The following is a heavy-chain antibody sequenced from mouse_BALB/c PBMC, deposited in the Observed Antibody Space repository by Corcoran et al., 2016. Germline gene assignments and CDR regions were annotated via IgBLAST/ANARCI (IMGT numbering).Heavy chain of an antibody. D-gene: IGHD3-3*01. CDR2: INPNNGVT. CDR1: GYTFTDNS. J-gene: IGHJ2*01. CDR3: PREGGYYFDY. V-gene: IGHV1-26*01. Sequence: VRLQQSGRELVKPVASGKMSCKAAGYTFTDNSMKRVKQSHGKSLAWIGDINPNNGVTSYNQKFKGKATLTVDKSSSTAYMQLNSLTSEDAAVYYCPREGGYYFDYWGQGTTLTVSS.